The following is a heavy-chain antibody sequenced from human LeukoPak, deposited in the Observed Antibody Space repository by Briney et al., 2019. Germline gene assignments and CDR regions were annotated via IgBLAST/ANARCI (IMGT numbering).Heavy chain of an antibody. CDR3: ARAGYSYGPWGFDY. V-gene: IGHV3-21*01. J-gene: IGHJ4*02. CDR2: ISSSSTYM. CDR1: EFTFSSYT. Sequence: PGGSLRLSCAASEFTFSSYTMNWVRQAPGKGLEWVSSISSSSTYMYYADSVKGRFTISRDNAKNSLYLQMNSLRDEDTAVYYCARAGYSYGPWGFDYWGQGTLVTVSS. D-gene: IGHD5-18*01.